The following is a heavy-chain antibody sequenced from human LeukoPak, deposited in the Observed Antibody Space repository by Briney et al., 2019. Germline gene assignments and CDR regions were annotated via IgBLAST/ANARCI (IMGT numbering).Heavy chain of an antibody. D-gene: IGHD2-2*03. V-gene: IGHV4-34*01. Sequence: SETLSLTCAVSGGSFSGYYWSWIRQPPGKGLEWIGEINHSGSTNYNPSHKSRVTISVDTSKNQFSLKLSSVTAADTAVYYCASAVGPWIANQHWGQGTLVTVSS. J-gene: IGHJ1*01. CDR2: INHSGST. CDR1: GGSFSGYY. CDR3: ASAVGPWIANQH.